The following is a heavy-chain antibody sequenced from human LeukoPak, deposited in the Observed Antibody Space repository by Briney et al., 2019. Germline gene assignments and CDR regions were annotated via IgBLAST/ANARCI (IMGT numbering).Heavy chain of an antibody. Sequence: ASVKVSSKASGYTFTSYGISWVRQAPGQGLEWMGWISAYNGNTNYAQKLQGRVTMTTDTSTSTAYMELRSLRSDDTAVYYCARVGHRYYDFWSGYRQYYFDYWGQGTLVTVSS. CDR1: GYTFTSYG. CDR3: ARVGHRYYDFWSGYRQYYFDY. J-gene: IGHJ4*02. V-gene: IGHV1-18*01. D-gene: IGHD3-3*01. CDR2: ISAYNGNT.